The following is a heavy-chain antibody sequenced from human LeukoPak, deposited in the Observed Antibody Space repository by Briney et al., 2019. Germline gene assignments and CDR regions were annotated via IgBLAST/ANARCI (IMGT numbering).Heavy chain of an antibody. V-gene: IGHV3-7*01. J-gene: IGHJ5*02. CDR3: ARDRPHHGAYPLFDP. Sequence: GGSLRLSCAASGFTFSSYWMSWVRQAPGKGLEWVANIKEDGSEKYYVDSVKGRFTISRDNAKNSLYLQMNSLRAEDTAVYYCARDRPHHGAYPLFDPWGQGTLVTVSS. D-gene: IGHD4-17*01. CDR1: GFTFSSYW. CDR2: IKEDGSEK.